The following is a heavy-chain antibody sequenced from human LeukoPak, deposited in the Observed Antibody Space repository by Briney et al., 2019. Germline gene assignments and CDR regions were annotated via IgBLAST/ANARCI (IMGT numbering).Heavy chain of an antibody. CDR3: AKDSSGWPLFDY. D-gene: IGHD6-19*01. CDR1: GFTFSNYW. CDR2: IFGDGSIT. Sequence: GGSLRLSCAASGFTFSNYWMHWVRQVPGKGLMWVSNIFGDGSITNYADSVKGRFTISRDNAKNSLYLQMNSLRAEDMALYYCAKDSSGWPLFDYWGQGTLVTVSS. J-gene: IGHJ4*02. V-gene: IGHV3-74*01.